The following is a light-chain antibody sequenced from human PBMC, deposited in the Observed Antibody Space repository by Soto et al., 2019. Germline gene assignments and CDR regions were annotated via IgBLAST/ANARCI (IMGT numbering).Light chain of an antibody. Sequence: EIVMTQSPATLSVSPGERATLSCRAGQSVSSNLAWYQQKPGQAPRLLIYGASTRATDIPARFSGRGSGTEFTLTISSLQSEDCAVYYCQQCNDWPHTFGQGTKLEIK. J-gene: IGKJ2*01. V-gene: IGKV3-15*01. CDR2: GAS. CDR1: QSVSSN. CDR3: QQCNDWPHT.